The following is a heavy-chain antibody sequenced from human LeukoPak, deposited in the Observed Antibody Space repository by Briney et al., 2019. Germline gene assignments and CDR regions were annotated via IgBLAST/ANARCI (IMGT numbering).Heavy chain of an antibody. J-gene: IGHJ4*02. CDR1: GGSISSYY. CDR2: IYYSGST. Sequence: KPSETLSLTCTVSGGSISSYYWSWIRQPPGKGLEWIGYIYYSGSTNYDPSLKSRVTISVDTSKNQFSLKLSSVTAADTAVYYCARGLRKDYWGQGTLVTVSS. V-gene: IGHV4-59*12. CDR3: ARGLRKDY.